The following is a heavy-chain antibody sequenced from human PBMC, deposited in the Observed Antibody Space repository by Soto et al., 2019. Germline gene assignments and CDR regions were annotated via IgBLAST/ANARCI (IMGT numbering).Heavy chain of an antibody. CDR1: GGSISSGDYY. D-gene: IGHD3-22*01. J-gene: IGHJ4*02. Sequence: SLTCTVSGGSISSGDYYWSWIRQPPGKGLEWIGYIYYTGSTYYNPSLKSRLTISVDPSKNQLSLRLSSVTAADTAVYYCARAFDDSSGYYGGLGYWGPGTLVTVSS. V-gene: IGHV4-30-4*01. CDR3: ARAFDDSSGYYGGLGY. CDR2: IYYTGST.